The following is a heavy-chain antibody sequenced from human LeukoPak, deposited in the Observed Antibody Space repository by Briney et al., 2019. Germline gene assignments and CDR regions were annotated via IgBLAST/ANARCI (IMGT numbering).Heavy chain of an antibody. Sequence: GGSLRLSCAASGFTFSSYGMHWVRQAPGKGLEWVAVISYDGSNKYYADSVKGRFTISRGNSKNTLYLQMNSLRAEDTAVYYCAKGGSSGWPHFDYWGQGTLVTVSS. J-gene: IGHJ4*02. V-gene: IGHV3-30*18. CDR3: AKGGSSGWPHFDY. CDR2: ISYDGSNK. CDR1: GFTFSSYG. D-gene: IGHD6-19*01.